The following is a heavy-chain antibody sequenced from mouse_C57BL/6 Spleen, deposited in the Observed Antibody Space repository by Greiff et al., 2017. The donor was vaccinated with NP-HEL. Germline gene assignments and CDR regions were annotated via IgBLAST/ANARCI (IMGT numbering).Heavy chain of an antibody. J-gene: IGHJ3*01. CDR1: GYTFTSYW. D-gene: IGHD1-1*01. CDR2: INPSTGGT. V-gene: IGHV1-42*01. Sequence: VQLKQPGAELVKPGASVKLSCKASGYTFTSYWMHWVKQSPEKSLEWIGEINPSTGGTTYNQKFKAKATLTVDKSSSTAYMQLKSLTSEDSAVYYCARSGYGSSWFAYWGQGTLVTVSA. CDR3: ARSGYGSSWFAY.